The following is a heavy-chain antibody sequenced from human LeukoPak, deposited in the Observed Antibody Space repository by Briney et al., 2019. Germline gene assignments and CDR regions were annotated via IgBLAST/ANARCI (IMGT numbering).Heavy chain of an antibody. CDR1: GGSISSSSYY. J-gene: IGHJ5*02. V-gene: IGHV4-39*07. CDR2: IYYSGST. D-gene: IGHD6-13*01. CDR3: ARDFPGIAAAGGFDP. Sequence: PSETLSLTCTVSGGSISSSSYYWGWIRQPPGKGLEWIGSIYYSGSTYYNPSLKSRVTISVDTSKNQFSLKLSSVTAADTAVYYCARDFPGIAAAGGFDPWGQGTLVTVSS.